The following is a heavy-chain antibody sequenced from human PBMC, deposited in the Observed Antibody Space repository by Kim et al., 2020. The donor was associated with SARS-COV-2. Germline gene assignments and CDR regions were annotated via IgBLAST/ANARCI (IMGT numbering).Heavy chain of an antibody. J-gene: IGHJ3*02. D-gene: IGHD3-22*01. CDR2: ISYDGSNK. CDR1: GFTFSSYA. CDR3: ARPLVVVSLVDAFDI. V-gene: IGHV3-30*04. Sequence: GGSLRLSCAATGFTFSSYAMHWVRQAPGKGLEWVAVISYDGSNKYYADSVKGRFTISRDNSKNTLYLQMNSLRAEDTAVYYCARPLVVVSLVDAFDIWGQGTMVTVSS.